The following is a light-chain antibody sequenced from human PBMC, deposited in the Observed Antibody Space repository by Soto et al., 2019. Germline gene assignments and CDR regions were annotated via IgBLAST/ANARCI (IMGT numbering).Light chain of an antibody. V-gene: IGKV3-15*01. CDR3: QQYNNSWT. J-gene: IGKJ1*01. CDR1: QSVSSSY. Sequence: EIVLTQSPGTLSLSPGESATLSCRASQSVSSSYLAWYQQKPGQAPRLLIYGASTRATGIPARFSGSGSGTEFTLTISRLQSEDFAVYYCQQYNNSWTFGQGTKVDIK. CDR2: GAS.